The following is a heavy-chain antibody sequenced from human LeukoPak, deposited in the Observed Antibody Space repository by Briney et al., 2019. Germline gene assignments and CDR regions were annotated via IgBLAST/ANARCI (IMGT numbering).Heavy chain of an antibody. J-gene: IGHJ4*02. CDR2: IYYSGST. CDR1: GGYISSSSYY. CDR3: ARDLTGGSYAY. Sequence: PSETLSLTCSVSGGYISSSSYYWGWIRPPPGKGLEWIGNIYYSGSTYYNPSLKSRVTISVDTSKSQFSLKLSSVAAADTAVYYCARDLTGGSYAYWGQGTLVTVSS. D-gene: IGHD1-26*01. V-gene: IGHV4-39*07.